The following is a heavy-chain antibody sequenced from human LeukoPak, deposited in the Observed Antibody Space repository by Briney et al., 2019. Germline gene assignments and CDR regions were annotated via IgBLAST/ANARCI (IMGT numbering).Heavy chain of an antibody. CDR1: GFTVSSNY. CDR3: AREGCSGGSCYMVDY. J-gene: IGHJ4*02. D-gene: IGHD2-15*01. V-gene: IGHV3-66*01. CDR2: IYSGGST. Sequence: GGSLRLSCAASGFTVSSNYMSWVRQAPGKGLEWVSVIYSGGSTYYADSVKGRFTISRDNSKNTLYLQMNSLRAEDTAVYYCAREGCSGGSCYMVDYWGQGTLVTVSS.